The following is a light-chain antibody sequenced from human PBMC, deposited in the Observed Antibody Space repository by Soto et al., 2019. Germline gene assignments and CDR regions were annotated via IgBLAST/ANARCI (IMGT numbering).Light chain of an antibody. CDR1: SSYVGAYND. V-gene: IGLV2-8*01. Sequence: QSALTQPPSASGSPGQSVTISCTGTSSYVGAYNDVSWYQQHAGKAPKLVIYEVTKRPSGVPDRFSGSKSANTASLTVSGLQAEDEADYYCSSFASSNTWVFGGGTKLTVL. CDR2: EVT. CDR3: SSFASSNTWV. J-gene: IGLJ3*02.